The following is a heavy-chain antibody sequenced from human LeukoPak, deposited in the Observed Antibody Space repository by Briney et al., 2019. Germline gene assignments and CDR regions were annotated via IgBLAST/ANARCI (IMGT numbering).Heavy chain of an antibody. CDR3: ARDSILAAAGTFDY. D-gene: IGHD6-13*01. V-gene: IGHV4-4*02. CDR2: IYHSGST. CDR1: GGSISSSNW. J-gene: IGHJ4*02. Sequence: PSETLSLTCAVSGGSISSSNWWSWVRQPPGKGLEWIGEIYHSGSTNYNPSLKSRVTISVDKSKNQFSLKLSSVTAADTAVYYCARDSILAAAGTFDYWGQGTLVTVSS.